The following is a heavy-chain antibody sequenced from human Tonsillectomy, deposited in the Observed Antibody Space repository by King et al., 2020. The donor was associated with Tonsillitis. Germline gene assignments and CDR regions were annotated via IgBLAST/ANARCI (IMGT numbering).Heavy chain of an antibody. CDR2: IRSNADGGTI. V-gene: IGHV3-49*04. Sequence: VQLVESGGGLVQPGRSLRLSCTVSGFSLGDYGMSWVRQAPGKGLECIGFIRSNADGGTIEYAASVKGRFIISRDDSKSIAYLQLNRLKTEDTAVYYCTRDPRFCSGGSCRSYYYGMDVWGQGTTVTVSS. CDR3: TRDPRFCSGGSCRSYYYGMDV. CDR1: GFSLGDYG. D-gene: IGHD2-15*01. J-gene: IGHJ6*02.